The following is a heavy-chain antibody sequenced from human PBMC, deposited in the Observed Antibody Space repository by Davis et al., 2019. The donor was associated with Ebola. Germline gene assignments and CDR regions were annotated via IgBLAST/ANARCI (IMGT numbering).Heavy chain of an antibody. CDR1: GNSFTSHW. D-gene: IGHD6-13*01. J-gene: IGHJ6*02. CDR3: ARLASSSWFHGMDV. Sequence: GESLKISCKDSGNSFTSHWIGCVRQMPGKGLEWMGIIYPGDSDTRYSPSFEGQVSISVDKSISTAYLQWSSLKASDTAMYYCARLASSSWFHGMDVWGQGTTVTVSS. V-gene: IGHV5-51*01. CDR2: IYPGDSDT.